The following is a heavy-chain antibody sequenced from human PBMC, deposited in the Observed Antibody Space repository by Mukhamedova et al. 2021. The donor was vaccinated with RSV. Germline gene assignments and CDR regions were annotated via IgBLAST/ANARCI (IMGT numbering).Heavy chain of an antibody. CDR2: INPNSGGT. CDR3: ARDRSRGVIAAADHFDY. V-gene: IGHV1-2*02. Sequence: GWINPNSGGTNYAQKFQGRVTMTRDTSISTAYMELSRLRSEDTAVYYCARDRSRGVIAAADHFDYWGQGTLVTVSS. D-gene: IGHD6-13*01. J-gene: IGHJ4*02.